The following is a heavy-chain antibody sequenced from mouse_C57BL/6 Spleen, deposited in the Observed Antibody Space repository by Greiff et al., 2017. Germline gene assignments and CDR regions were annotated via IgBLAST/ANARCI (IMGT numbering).Heavy chain of an antibody. V-gene: IGHV5-16*01. CDR2: INYDGSST. CDR1: GFTFSDYY. D-gene: IGHD1-1*01. CDR3: ARAGSSYVHYFDY. J-gene: IGHJ2*01. Sequence: EVKLVESEGGLVQPGSSMKLSCTASGFTFSDYYMAWVRQVPEKGLEWVANINYDGSSTYYLDSLKSRFIISRDNAKNILYLQMSSLKSEDTATYYCARAGSSYVHYFDYWGQGTTLTVSS.